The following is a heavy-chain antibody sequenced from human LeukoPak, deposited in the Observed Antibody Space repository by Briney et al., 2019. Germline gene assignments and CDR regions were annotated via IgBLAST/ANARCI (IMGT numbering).Heavy chain of an antibody. CDR2: ISAYNGHT. J-gene: IGHJ4*02. V-gene: IGHV1-18*01. Sequence: ASVKVSCKASGYTFTNYGISWVRQAPGQGLEWMRWISAYNGHTDSAQKFQGRVTMTTDTSTSTAYMELRSLRSDDTATYYCARASAQWSDYWGQGTLVTVSS. CDR1: GYTFTNYG. D-gene: IGHD2-15*01. CDR3: ARASAQWSDY.